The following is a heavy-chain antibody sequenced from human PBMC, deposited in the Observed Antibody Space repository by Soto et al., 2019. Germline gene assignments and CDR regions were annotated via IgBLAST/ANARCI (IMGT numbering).Heavy chain of an antibody. CDR2: INAGNGNT. J-gene: IGHJ4*02. Sequence: ASVKVSCKASGYTFTSYAMHWVRQAPGQRLEWMGWINAGNGNTKYSQKFQGRVTITRDTSASTAYMELSSLRSEDTAVYYCARGPNQYYFDYWGQGTLVNVST. CDR1: GYTFTSYA. V-gene: IGHV1-3*01. D-gene: IGHD2-2*01. CDR3: ARGPNQYYFDY.